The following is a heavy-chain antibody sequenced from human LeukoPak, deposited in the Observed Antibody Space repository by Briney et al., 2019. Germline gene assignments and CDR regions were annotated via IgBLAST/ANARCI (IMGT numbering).Heavy chain of an antibody. CDR3: ARGPVGYYDNYFDY. CDR1: GGTFSSYA. V-gene: IGHV1-69*13. Sequence: ASVKVSCKASGGTFSSYAISWVRQAPGQGLEWMGGIIPIFGTANYAQKFQGRVTITADESTSTAYMELSSLRSEDTAVYYCARGPVGYYDNYFDYWGQGTLVTVSS. J-gene: IGHJ4*02. D-gene: IGHD3-22*01. CDR2: IIPIFGTA.